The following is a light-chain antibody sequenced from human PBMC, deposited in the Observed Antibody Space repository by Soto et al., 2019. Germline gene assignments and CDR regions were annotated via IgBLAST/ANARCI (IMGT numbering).Light chain of an antibody. CDR1: QSVSRA. CDR2: DSS. CDR3: QQYNNWPPRYT. Sequence: DIVLTQSPAPLSVSPGESATLSCRARQSVSRACAWYQHVPGQAPRLLIYDSSTRATGVPARFSGSGSGTRFTLPISSLQSEDFAVYYCQQYNNWPPRYTFGQEPNLQL. J-gene: IGKJ2*01. V-gene: IGKV3-15*01.